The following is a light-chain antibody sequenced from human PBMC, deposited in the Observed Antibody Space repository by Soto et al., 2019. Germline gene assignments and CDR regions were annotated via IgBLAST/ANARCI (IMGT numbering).Light chain of an antibody. CDR1: RTMICY. V-gene: IGKV1-39*01. J-gene: IGKJ2*01. Sequence: DIQRTPSPSSLSASLADRLTITCRASRTMICYLNWYQLQPGKAPKLLIYAASSLHSGVPSRFSGSGSGTDFTLTISGLLREDFATYYCQQSYSTGYTFGQGTKVEIK. CDR2: AAS. CDR3: QQSYSTGYT.